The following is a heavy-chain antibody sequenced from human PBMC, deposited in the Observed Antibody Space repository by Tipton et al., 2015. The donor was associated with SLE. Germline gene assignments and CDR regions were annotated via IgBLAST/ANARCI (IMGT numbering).Heavy chain of an antibody. D-gene: IGHD2-15*01. V-gene: IGHV4-39*07. CDR1: GGSISSSDYY. CDR2: ISYSGNT. Sequence: TLSLTCTVSGGSISSSDYYWGWIRQPPGKGLEWIGTISYSGNTYYKRSLKSRVTISIDTSKNQFSLMLTSVTAADTAVYYCAKDSRDCHGGTCYSFAHFDYWGQGKLVTVSS. CDR3: AKDSRDCHGGTCYSFAHFDY. J-gene: IGHJ4*02.